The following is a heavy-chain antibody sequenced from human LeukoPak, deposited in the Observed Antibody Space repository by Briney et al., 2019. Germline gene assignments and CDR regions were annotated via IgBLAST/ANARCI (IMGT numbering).Heavy chain of an antibody. CDR3: ASDLSGARDS. CDR1: GFAYSHYG. V-gene: IGHV3-33*08. Sequence: PGGSLRLSCTASGFAYSHYGMHWVRQAPGKGLEWVAVIWSDGTEKYYADAVKGRFTISRDNARNSLYLQMNSLRAEDTAIYYCASDLSGARDSWGQGTLVTVSS. CDR2: IWSDGTEK. D-gene: IGHD1-26*01. J-gene: IGHJ4*02.